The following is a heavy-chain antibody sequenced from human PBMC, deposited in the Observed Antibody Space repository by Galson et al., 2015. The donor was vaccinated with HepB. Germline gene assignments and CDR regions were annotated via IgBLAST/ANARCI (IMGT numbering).Heavy chain of an antibody. D-gene: IGHD1-14*01. CDR2: IKPDGSEK. CDR1: GFRFSTYW. V-gene: IGHV3-7*03. J-gene: IGHJ3*01. Sequence: SLRLSCAGSGFRFSTYWMSWVRQAPGKGLEWVANIKPDGSEKYSVDSVKGRFTISRDNSKNTLYLQMNSLRAGDTAVYYCAKDPSPNHASALDFWGQGTMVTVS. CDR3: AKDPSPNHASALDF.